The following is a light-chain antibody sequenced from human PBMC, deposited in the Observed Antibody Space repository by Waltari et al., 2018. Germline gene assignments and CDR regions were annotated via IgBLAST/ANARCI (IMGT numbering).Light chain of an antibody. Sequence: DIVMTQSPDSLAVSLGERATINCKSSQSVLYSSNNKNYLAWYQQKPGQPPKLLIYWASTRESGVPDRCSCSGSGTDFTLTISSLQAEDVAVYYCQQYLSTPPTFGQGTKVEIK. CDR3: QQYLSTPPT. J-gene: IGKJ1*01. CDR2: WAS. CDR1: QSVLYSSNNKNY. V-gene: IGKV4-1*01.